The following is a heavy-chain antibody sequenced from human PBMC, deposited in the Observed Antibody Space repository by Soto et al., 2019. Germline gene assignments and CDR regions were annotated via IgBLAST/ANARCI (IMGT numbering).Heavy chain of an antibody. CDR3: ASRGQYYYDSSGPTYYYYYGMDV. J-gene: IGHJ6*02. V-gene: IGHV1-69*02. Sequence: QVQLVQSGAEVKKPGSSVKVSCKASGGTFSSYTISWVRQAPGQGLEWMGRIIPILGIANYAQKFQGRVTITANKSTSTAYMELSSLRSEDTAVYYCASRGQYYYDSSGPTYYYYYGMDVWGQGTTVTVSS. CDR2: IIPILGIA. CDR1: GGTFSSYT. D-gene: IGHD3-22*01.